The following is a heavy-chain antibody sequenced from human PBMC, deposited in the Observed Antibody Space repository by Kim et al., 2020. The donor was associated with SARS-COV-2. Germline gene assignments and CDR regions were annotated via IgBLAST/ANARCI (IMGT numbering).Heavy chain of an antibody. Sequence: VKGRFTISRDNSKTTLYLQMNSLRAEDTAVYYCANPPRDYDSSGYYFFDYWGQGTLVTVSS. CDR3: ANPPRDYDSSGYYFFDY. J-gene: IGHJ4*02. D-gene: IGHD3-22*01. V-gene: IGHV3-23*01.